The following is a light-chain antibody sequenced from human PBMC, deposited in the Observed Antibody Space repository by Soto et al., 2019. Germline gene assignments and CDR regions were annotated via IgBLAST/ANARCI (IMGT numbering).Light chain of an antibody. J-gene: IGLJ2*01. Sequence: QSAPTQPRSVSGSPGQSVTISCTGTSSDVGGYNYVSWYQQHPGKAPKLMIYDVNNRPSGVPDRFSGSKSGNTASLTISGLQAEDEADYYCCSYAGSYTLFGGGTQLTVL. CDR3: CSYAGSYTL. CDR2: DVN. CDR1: SSDVGGYNY. V-gene: IGLV2-11*01.